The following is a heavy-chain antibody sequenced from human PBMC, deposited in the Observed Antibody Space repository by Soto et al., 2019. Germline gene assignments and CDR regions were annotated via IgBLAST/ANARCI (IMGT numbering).Heavy chain of an antibody. Sequence: PSQTLSLTSAISGDSLSGNSPACESARQPPWRGLEWQGRTDYSSKWYDYYAVSGKSRKTPGPDTSKNQFSLHLKAVTPEDTAVYYCARGAGRGYCSGNTCYSPYNCYGMDVWGQGTTVTVSS. CDR2: TDYSSKWYD. CDR3: ARGAGRGYCSGNTCYSPYNCYGMDV. J-gene: IGHJ6*02. CDR1: GDSLSGNSPA. V-gene: IGHV6-1*01. D-gene: IGHD2-15*01.